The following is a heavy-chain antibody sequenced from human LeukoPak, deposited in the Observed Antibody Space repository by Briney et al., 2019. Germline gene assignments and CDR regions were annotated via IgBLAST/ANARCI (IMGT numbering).Heavy chain of an antibody. CDR1: GYTLTELS. CDR2: FDPEDGET. CDR3: ATDPLYYYDSSGYYPPLRY. J-gene: IGHJ4*02. Sequence: GASVNVSCKVSGYTLTELSMHWVRQAPGKGREWMGGFDPEDGETIYAQKFQGRVTMTEDTSTDTAYMELSSLRSEDTAVYYCATDPLYYYDSSGYYPPLRYWGQGTLVTVSS. D-gene: IGHD3-22*01. V-gene: IGHV1-24*01.